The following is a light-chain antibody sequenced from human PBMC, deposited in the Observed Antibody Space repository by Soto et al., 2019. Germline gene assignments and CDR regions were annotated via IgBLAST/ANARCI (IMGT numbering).Light chain of an antibody. J-gene: IGKJ1*01. Sequence: VLTQSKGTLSLSPGERATLSCRASQSVSSSYLAWYQQKPGQAPRLLIYGASSRATGIPDRFSGSGSGTDFTLTISRLEPEDFAVYYCQQYGSSPPWTFGQGTIVDVK. CDR2: GAS. CDR3: QQYGSSPPWT. V-gene: IGKV3-20*01. CDR1: QSVSSSY.